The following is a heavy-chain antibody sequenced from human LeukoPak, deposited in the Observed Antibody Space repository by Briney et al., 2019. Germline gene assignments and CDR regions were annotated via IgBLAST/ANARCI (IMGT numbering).Heavy chain of an antibody. J-gene: IGHJ4*02. CDR3: ARGGAADY. V-gene: IGHV3-48*03. CDR2: ISNTGTTI. Sequence: GGSLRLSRAASGFTFSSYEMNWVRQAPGKGLEWVSYISNTGTTIYYADSVKGRFTISRDSAKNSLYLQMNSLRAEDTAAYYCARGGAADYWGQGTLVTVSS. CDR1: GFTFSSYE. D-gene: IGHD1-26*01.